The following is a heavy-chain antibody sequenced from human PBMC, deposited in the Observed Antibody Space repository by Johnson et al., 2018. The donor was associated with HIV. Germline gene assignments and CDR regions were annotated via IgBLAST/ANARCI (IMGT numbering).Heavy chain of an antibody. CDR3: AKPPFYAFDI. Sequence: QVQLVESGGGVVQPGRSLRLSCAASGFTFRSYAMHWVRQAPGKGLEWVAVISYDGKSTYYADPVKGPFTISRDNSKNTLYLQMNSLRAEDTAVYYCAKPPFYAFDIWGQGTMVTVSS. J-gene: IGHJ3*02. CDR1: GFTFRSYA. CDR2: ISYDGKST. V-gene: IGHV3-30-3*02.